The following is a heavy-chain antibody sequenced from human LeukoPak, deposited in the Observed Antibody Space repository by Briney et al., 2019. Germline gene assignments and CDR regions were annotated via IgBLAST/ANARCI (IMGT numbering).Heavy chain of an antibody. CDR2: IYNSENT. V-gene: IGHV4-4*09. CDR3: ARFHSGPSGWYVLWYFDL. Sequence: SETLSLTCTVSGGSVSCYYWSWIRQPPGKGLEWIGYIYNSENTKYNSSLMSRVTMSLDTSKNQVFLKLSSVTAADTAVYCARFHSGPSGWYVLWYFDLWGRGTLVTVSS. D-gene: IGHD6-19*01. J-gene: IGHJ2*01. CDR1: GGSVSCYY.